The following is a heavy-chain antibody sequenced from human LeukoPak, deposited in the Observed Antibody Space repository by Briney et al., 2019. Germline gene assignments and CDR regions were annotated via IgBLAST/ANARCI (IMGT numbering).Heavy chain of an antibody. Sequence: GGSLRLSCVGSGFTFSSSWMSWVRQALGKGLEWVANIKQDGSEKYYVDSVKGRFTISRDNSKNTLYLQMNSLRAEDTAVYYCARGILSLFGPARHLIDYWGQGTLVTVSS. CDR1: GFTFSSSW. D-gene: IGHD6-6*01. J-gene: IGHJ4*02. V-gene: IGHV3-7*01. CDR2: IKQDGSEK. CDR3: ARGILSLFGPARHLIDY.